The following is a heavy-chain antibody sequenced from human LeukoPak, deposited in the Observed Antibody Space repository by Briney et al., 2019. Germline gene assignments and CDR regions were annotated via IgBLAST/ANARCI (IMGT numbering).Heavy chain of an antibody. J-gene: IGHJ6*03. Sequence: GGSLRLSCAASGFTFSSYSMNWVRQAPGKGLEWVSSISSSSSYIYYADSVKGRFTISRDNAKNSLYLQMNSLRAEDTAVYYCARDHITIFGVVIGAAGYYMDVWGKGTTVTVSS. V-gene: IGHV3-21*01. D-gene: IGHD3-3*01. CDR2: ISSSSSYI. CDR3: ARDHITIFGVVIGAAGYYMDV. CDR1: GFTFSSYS.